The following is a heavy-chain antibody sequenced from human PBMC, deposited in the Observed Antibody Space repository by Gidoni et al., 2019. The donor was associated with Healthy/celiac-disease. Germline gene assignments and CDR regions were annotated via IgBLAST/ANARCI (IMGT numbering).Heavy chain of an antibody. Sequence: DVQLVESGGGLVKPGGSLRLSSAASGFTFSSSSMNWARQAPGKGLECVSSISSSRSSISYADSVKGRFTLSRDNAKISLYLQMNSLRAEDAAICYCARDGAAGPTGYYYYMDVWGKGTTVTVSS. J-gene: IGHJ6*03. CDR2: ISSSRSSI. CDR3: ARDGAAGPTGYYYYMDV. V-gene: IGHV3-21*01. CDR1: GFTFSSSS. D-gene: IGHD6-13*01.